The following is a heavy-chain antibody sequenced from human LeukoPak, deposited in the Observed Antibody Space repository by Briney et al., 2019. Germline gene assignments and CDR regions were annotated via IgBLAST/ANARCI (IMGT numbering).Heavy chain of an antibody. CDR1: GGSFSDHY. V-gene: IGHV4-34*01. CDR2: INHGGRV. Sequence: PSETLSLTCAVYGGSFSDHYWSWIRQPPGKGLEWIGEINHGGRVNYNPSLKSRVTISVDTSKNQFSLKLSSVTAADTAVYYCAAKGGYNFGSSGSWGQGTLVTVFS. J-gene: IGHJ5*02. CDR3: AAKGGYNFGSSGS. D-gene: IGHD5-18*01.